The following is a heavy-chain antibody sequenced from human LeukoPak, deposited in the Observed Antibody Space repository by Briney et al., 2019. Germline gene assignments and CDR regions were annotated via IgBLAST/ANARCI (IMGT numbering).Heavy chain of an antibody. V-gene: IGHV4-59*01. CDR3: ARGGDDYGDYFDY. CDR2: IYYSGST. J-gene: IGHJ4*02. D-gene: IGHD4-17*01. Sequence: PSETLSLTCTVSGGSISSYYWSWIRQPPGKGLEWIGYIYYSGSTNYNPSLKSRVTISVDTSKNQFSLKLSSVTAAGTAVYYCARGGDDYGDYFDYWGQGTLVTVSS. CDR1: GGSISSYY.